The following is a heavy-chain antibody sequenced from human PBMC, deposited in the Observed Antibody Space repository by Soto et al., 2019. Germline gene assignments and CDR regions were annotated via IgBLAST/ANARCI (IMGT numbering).Heavy chain of an antibody. D-gene: IGHD2-15*01. V-gene: IGHV3-48*02. CDR2: ISTTSFTI. CDR3: ARDRCFDGSCYSASDS. J-gene: IGHJ5*01. CDR1: DFSFSTYD. Sequence: GGPLRLSCTTSDFSFSTYDMDWVRQAPGKAPEWIAHISTTSFTIYYADSVKGRFTISRDNARNSLYLEMKSLRDEDTAVYYCARDRCFDGSCYSASDSWGQGILVTVSS.